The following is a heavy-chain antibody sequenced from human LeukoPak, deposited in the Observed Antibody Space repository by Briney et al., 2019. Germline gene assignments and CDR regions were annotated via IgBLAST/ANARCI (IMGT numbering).Heavy chain of an antibody. V-gene: IGHV3-21*01. D-gene: IGHD2-21*02. CDR1: GFTFSSYS. Sequence: NSGGSLRLSCAASGFTFSSYSMNWVRQAPGKGLEWVSSISSSSSYIYYADSVKGRFTISRDNSKNTLYLQMNSLRTEDTALYYCARAVVVTTNWFDPWGQGTLVTVSS. CDR3: ARAVVVTTNWFDP. J-gene: IGHJ5*02. CDR2: ISSSSSYI.